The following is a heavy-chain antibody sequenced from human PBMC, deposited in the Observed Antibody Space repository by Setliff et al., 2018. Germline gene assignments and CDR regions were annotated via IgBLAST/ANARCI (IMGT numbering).Heavy chain of an antibody. D-gene: IGHD3-22*01. CDR1: GFTFSTYA. J-gene: IGHJ3*02. CDR2: ITGNGNSL. CDR3: AKDRKNYYDTSGYPDAFDI. Sequence: LKISCAASGFTFSTYALSWVRQAPGKGPEWVSTITGNGNSLYYADSVKGRFIVSRDNSKNTMYLQLRSLRADDTAIYYCAKDRKNYYDTSGYPDAFDIWGQGTTVTVSS. V-gene: IGHV3-23*01.